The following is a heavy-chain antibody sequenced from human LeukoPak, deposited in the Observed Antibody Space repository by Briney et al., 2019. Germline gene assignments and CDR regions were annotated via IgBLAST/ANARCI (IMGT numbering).Heavy chain of an antibody. CDR2: ISSSGSTI. Sequence: PGGSLRLSCAASGFTFSSYEMNWVRQAPGKGLEWVSYISSSGSTIYYADSVKGRFTISRDNAKNSLYPQMDSLRAEDTAVYYCAKDPFEWELVAPPSPSGYWGQGTLVTVSS. V-gene: IGHV3-48*03. CDR1: GFTFSSYE. D-gene: IGHD1-26*01. CDR3: AKDPFEWELVAPPSPSGY. J-gene: IGHJ4*02.